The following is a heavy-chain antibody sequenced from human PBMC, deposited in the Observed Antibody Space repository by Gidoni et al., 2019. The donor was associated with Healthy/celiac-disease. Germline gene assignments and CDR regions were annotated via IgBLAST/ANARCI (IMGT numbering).Heavy chain of an antibody. D-gene: IGHD3-9*01. CDR2: IWYDGSNK. V-gene: IGHV3-33*01. CDR3: ARDFDPYYYYGMDV. Sequence: QVQPVESGGGVVQPGRSLRLPCAASGFTLSSYGMHWVRQAPGKGLEWVAVIWYDGSNKYYADSVKGRFTISRDNSKNTLYLQMNSLRAEDTAVYYCARDFDPYYYYGMDVWGQGTTVTVSS. J-gene: IGHJ6*02. CDR1: GFTLSSYG.